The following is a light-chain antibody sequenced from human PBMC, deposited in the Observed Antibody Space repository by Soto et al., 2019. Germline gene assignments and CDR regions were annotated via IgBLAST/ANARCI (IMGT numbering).Light chain of an antibody. CDR3: CSYGASSTWV. Sequence: QPVLTQPASLSGSPGQSITISCSGMRSDVGNDGLVYWYQQHPGIAPKLLIYEGTKRPSGVSDRFSGSKSGNTASLTSSGLQDEDEYHCYFCSYGASSTWVFGGGTKLTVL. CDR1: RSDVGNDGL. V-gene: IGLV2-23*01. J-gene: IGLJ3*02. CDR2: EGT.